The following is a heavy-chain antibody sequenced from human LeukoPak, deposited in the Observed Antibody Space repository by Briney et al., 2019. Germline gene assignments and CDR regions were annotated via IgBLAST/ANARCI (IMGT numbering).Heavy chain of an antibody. D-gene: IGHD3-10*01. J-gene: IGHJ4*02. CDR2: ISGNDEGT. V-gene: IGHV3-23*01. Sequence: GGSLRLSCVASGFTFSTYGMTWVRQAPGKGLEWVSSISGNDEGTYYADSVKGRFTMSRDNPKNTLYLQMNSLRAEDTAVYYCAKRGPIYSASPGNYFDYWGQGTLVTVSS. CDR1: GFTFSTYG. CDR3: AKRGPIYSASPGNYFDY.